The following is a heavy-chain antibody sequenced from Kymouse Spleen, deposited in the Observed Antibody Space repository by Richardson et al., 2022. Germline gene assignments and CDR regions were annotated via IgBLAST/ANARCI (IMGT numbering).Heavy chain of an antibody. Sequence: EVQLVESGGGLVQPGRSLRLSCAASGFTFDDYAMHWVRQAPGKGLEWVSGISWNSGSIGYADSVKGRFTISRDNAKNSLYLQMNSLRAEDTALYYCAITGTKEDFDYWGQGTLVTVSS. CDR3: AITGTKEDFDY. CDR1: GFTFDDYA. D-gene: IGHD1-7*01. V-gene: IGHV3-9*01. CDR2: ISWNSGSI. J-gene: IGHJ4*02.